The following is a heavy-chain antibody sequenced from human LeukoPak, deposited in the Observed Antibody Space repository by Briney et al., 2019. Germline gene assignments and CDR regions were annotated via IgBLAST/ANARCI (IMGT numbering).Heavy chain of an antibody. D-gene: IGHD3-22*01. CDR3: SRDRLNTRKKAFDI. J-gene: IGHJ3*02. V-gene: IGHV3-48*02. CDR2: ISSSSSFI. Sequence: GGSLRLSYAASGFITSTCSMNWLRQAPGKGLEWVSYISSSSSFIYYADSVKGRLTISRDNAKNSLYLQMNSLRDEDTAVYYCSRDRLNTRKKAFDIWGQGTMVTVSS. CDR1: GFITSTCS.